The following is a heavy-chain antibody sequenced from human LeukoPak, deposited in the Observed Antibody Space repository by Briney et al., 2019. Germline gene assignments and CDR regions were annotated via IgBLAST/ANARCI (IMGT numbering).Heavy chain of an antibody. CDR1: GFSFSSYA. V-gene: IGHV3-23*01. J-gene: IGHJ6*02. D-gene: IGHD1-14*01. CDR2: ISGSGGST. Sequence: GGSLTLSCAASGFSFSSYAMSWVRQAPGKALEWVSAISGSGGSTYYADSVKGRFTISRDNSKNTLYLQMNSLRAEDTAVYYCARLGRYYYYYGMDVWGQGTTVTVSS. CDR3: ARLGRYYYYYGMDV.